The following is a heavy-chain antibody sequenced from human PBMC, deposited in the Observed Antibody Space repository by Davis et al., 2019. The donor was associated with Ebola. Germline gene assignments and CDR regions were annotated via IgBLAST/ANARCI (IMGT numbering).Heavy chain of an antibody. D-gene: IGHD1-14*01. Sequence: AASVKVSCKASGYTFNSHGISWVRQAPGQGLEWMAWISAYNGHTNYAQKFQGRLTLTTDTSTSTVYMELRSLTSDDTAVYYCARGQVTRRKRVFDPWGQGTLVTVS. CDR2: ISAYNGHT. V-gene: IGHV1-18*01. J-gene: IGHJ5*02. CDR1: GYTFNSHG. CDR3: ARGQVTRRKRVFDP.